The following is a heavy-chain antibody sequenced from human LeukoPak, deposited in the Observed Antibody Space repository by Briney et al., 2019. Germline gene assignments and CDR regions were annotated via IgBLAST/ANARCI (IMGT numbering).Heavy chain of an antibody. D-gene: IGHD4-17*01. CDR1: GGSISSSSDY. J-gene: IGHJ5*02. Sequence: SSETLSLTCTVSGGSISSSSDYWGWIRQPPGKGLEWIGSIYYSGSTYYNPSLKSRVTISVDTSKNQFSLKLSSVPAADTAVDYCAGHGERATTYNWFDPCGQGPLVTVSS. CDR3: AGHGERATTYNWFDP. V-gene: IGHV4-39*01. CDR2: IYYSGST.